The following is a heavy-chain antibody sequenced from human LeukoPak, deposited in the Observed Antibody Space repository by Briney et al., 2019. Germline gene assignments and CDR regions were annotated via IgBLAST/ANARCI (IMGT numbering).Heavy chain of an antibody. Sequence: ASVKVSCKASGYTFTSYGISWVREAPGQGLEWMGWISAYNCNTNYAQKLQGRVTMTTDTYTSTAYMELRSLRSDDKAVYYCARDQGYYYDSSGYHRSFDYWGQGTLVTVSS. D-gene: IGHD3-22*01. J-gene: IGHJ4*02. CDR2: ISAYNCNT. V-gene: IGHV1-18*01. CDR1: GYTFTSYG. CDR3: ARDQGYYYDSSGYHRSFDY.